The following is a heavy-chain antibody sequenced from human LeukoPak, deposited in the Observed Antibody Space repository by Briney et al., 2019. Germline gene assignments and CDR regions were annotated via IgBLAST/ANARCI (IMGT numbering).Heavy chain of an antibody. J-gene: IGHJ4*02. CDR2: IYSGGKT. Sequence: GGSLRLSCEASGFTVSSNYMSWVRQAPGKGLEWVSIIYSGGKTYYADSVKGRFTISRHDSKNTLFLQMNSLRAEETAVYYCASGVSSGGWFYFDYWGQGTLVTVSS. CDR3: ASGVSSGGWFYFDY. V-gene: IGHV3-53*04. D-gene: IGHD6-19*01. CDR1: GFTVSSNY.